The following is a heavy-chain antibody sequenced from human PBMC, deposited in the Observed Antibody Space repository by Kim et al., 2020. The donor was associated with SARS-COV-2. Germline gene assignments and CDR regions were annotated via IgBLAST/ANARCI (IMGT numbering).Heavy chain of an antibody. V-gene: IGHV3-30*18. J-gene: IGHJ4*02. CDR3: AKDVLWGNDYFVY. Sequence: GGSLRLSCVASGFTFSSYGMHWVRQAPGKGLEWVAVISYDGSNKYYADSVKGRFTISRDNSKNTLYLQMNSLRAEDTAVYYCAKDVLWGNDYFVYWDQG. CDR1: GFTFSSYG. CDR2: ISYDGSNK. D-gene: IGHD3-16*01.